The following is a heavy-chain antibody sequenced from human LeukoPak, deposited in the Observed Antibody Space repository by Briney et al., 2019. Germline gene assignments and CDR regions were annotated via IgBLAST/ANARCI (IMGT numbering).Heavy chain of an antibody. CDR1: GFTFSSYN. CDR3: ARAHSPGYKVAYY. D-gene: IGHD3-9*01. CDR2: ISSSSSTL. V-gene: IGHV3-48*02. Sequence: GGSRRLSCAASGFTFSSYNINWVRQAPGKGLEWVSYISSSSSTLYYADSMKGRFTISRDNAKTSLYLQMNSLRDEATAVYYCARAHSPGYKVAYYWGQGTLVTVSS. J-gene: IGHJ4*02.